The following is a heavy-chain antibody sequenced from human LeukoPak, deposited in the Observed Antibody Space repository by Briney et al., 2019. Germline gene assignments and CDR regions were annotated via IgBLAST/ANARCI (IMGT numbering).Heavy chain of an antibody. V-gene: IGHV4-4*02. CDR2: IYHSGST. CDR3: ARGSSAARPNFDY. CDR1: GGSISSSNW. D-gene: IGHD6-6*01. J-gene: IGHJ4*02. Sequence: SETLSLTCAVSGGSISSSNWWSWVRQPPGKGLEWSGEIYHSGSTNYNPSLKSRVTISVDKSKNQSSLKLTSVTAADTAVYYCARGSSAARPNFDYWGQGTLVTVSS.